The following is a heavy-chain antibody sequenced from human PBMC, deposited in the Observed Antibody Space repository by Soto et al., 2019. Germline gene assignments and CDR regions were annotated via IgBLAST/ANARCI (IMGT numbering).Heavy chain of an antibody. V-gene: IGHV1-18*04. Sequence: ASVEVSSKASGYTFTSYGISWVRQAPGQGLEWMGWISAYNGNTNYAQKLQGRVTMTTDTSTSTAYMELRSLRSDDTAVYYCASAPIFYGSGSYDNWCGPWGKGTLVTVSS. D-gene: IGHD3-10*01. CDR1: GYTFTSYG. CDR2: ISAYNGNT. CDR3: ASAPIFYGSGSYDNWCGP. J-gene: IGHJ5*02.